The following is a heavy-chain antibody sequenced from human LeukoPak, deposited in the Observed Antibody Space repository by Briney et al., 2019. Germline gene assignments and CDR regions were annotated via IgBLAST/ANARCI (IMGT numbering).Heavy chain of an antibody. J-gene: IGHJ3*02. CDR2: IKSKTDGGTT. D-gene: IGHD4-17*01. CDR3: TTGDYGAFDI. V-gene: IGHV3-15*01. Sequence: SGGSLRLSCAASGFTFSSYGMHWVRQAPGKGLEWVGRIKSKTDGGTTEYAATVKGRFTISRDDSKNALYLQMNSLKTEDTAVYYCTTGDYGAFDIWGQGTMVTVSS. CDR1: GFTFSSYG.